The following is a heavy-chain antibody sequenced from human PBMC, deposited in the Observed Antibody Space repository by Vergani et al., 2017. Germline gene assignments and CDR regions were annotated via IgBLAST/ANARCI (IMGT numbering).Heavy chain of an antibody. CDR1: GDSIFSRSYY. J-gene: IGHJ2*01. D-gene: IGHD3-16*01. V-gene: IGHV4-39*01. CDR3: ASVKYYADSTSHFSRGYFDV. Sequence: QMQLQESGPGLVKASETLSLTCTVSGDSIFSRSYYWGWIRQPPGKGLEWIGSIYNSGNGDSSSSLKSRVTISADTSKTQFSLRLTSVTAADTAVYYCASVKYYADSTSHFSRGYFDVWGRGTLVTVPS. CDR2: IYNSGNG.